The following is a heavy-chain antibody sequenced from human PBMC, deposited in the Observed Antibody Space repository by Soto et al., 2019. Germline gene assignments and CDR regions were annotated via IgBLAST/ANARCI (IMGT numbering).Heavy chain of an antibody. Sequence: QVQLQESGPGLVKPSETLSLTCTVSGGSISRYYWSWIRQPQGTGLEWIGYIYYSGNTDYNPSLKTRVTISVETSKNQLSLSPNSVTAADTAVHYCARSIHTGYERPCFVSSFDYWGQGNLGTVSS. V-gene: IGHV4-59*01. D-gene: IGHD5-12*01. J-gene: IGHJ4*02. CDR1: GGSISRYY. CDR2: IYYSGNT. CDR3: ARSIHTGYERPCFVSSFDY.